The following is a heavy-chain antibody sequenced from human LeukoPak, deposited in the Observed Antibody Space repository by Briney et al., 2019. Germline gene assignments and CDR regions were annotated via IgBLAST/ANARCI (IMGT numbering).Heavy chain of an antibody. CDR1: EFTFSNFA. D-gene: IGHD1-26*01. V-gene: IGHV3-23*01. Sequence: GGSLRLSCAASEFTFSNFAMSWVRQAPGKGLEWVSAISRTGFSAYYADSVKGRFTISRDNSKDTLHLQMSSLRAEDTAVYYCANGRRELSHQHWGQGTLVTVSS. CDR2: ISRTGFSA. CDR3: ANGRRELSHQH. J-gene: IGHJ1*01.